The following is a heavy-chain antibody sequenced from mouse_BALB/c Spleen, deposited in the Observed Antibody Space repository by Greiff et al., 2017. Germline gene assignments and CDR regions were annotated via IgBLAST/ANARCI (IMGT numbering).Heavy chain of an antibody. CDR2: ISDGGSYT. CDR3: ARDGDDYDVPHAMDY. V-gene: IGHV5-4*02. J-gene: IGHJ4*01. Sequence: EVKLVESGGGLVKPGGSLKLSCAASGFTFSDYYMYWVRQTPEKRLEWVATISDGGSYTYYPDSVKGRFTISRDNAKNNLYLQMSSLKSEDTAMYYCARDGDDYDVPHAMDYWGQGTSVTVSS. D-gene: IGHD2-4*01. CDR1: GFTFSDYY.